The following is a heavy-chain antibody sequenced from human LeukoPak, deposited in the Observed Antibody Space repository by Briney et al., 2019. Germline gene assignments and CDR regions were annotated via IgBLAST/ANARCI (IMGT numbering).Heavy chain of an antibody. CDR3: AHRYDFWSGYNY. CDR1: GFSLSVNGSG. V-gene: IGHV2-5*01. CDR2: IYWNDDR. Sequence: SGPTLVKPTQTLTLTCTFSGFSLSVNGSGVGWIREPPGKALEWLALIYWNDDRRYSPSLKSRLTITKDASKHQVVLTVTNMDPVDTATYYCAHRYDFWSGYNYWGQGTLAIVSS. J-gene: IGHJ4*02. D-gene: IGHD3-3*01.